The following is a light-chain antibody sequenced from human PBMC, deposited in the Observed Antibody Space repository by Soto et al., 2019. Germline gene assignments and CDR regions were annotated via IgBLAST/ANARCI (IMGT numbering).Light chain of an antibody. CDR1: QAIDSW. CDR2: TGS. CDR3: QQVNSYPST. J-gene: IGKJ4*01. Sequence: DIQMTQSPSSVSASVGDRVTITCRASQAIDSWLAWYQQKPGEAPKLLIFTGSLLHSGVPPRFSGSGSGTDFTLTISSLQPEDFATYYCQQVNSYPSTFGGGTKVDIK. V-gene: IGKV1-12*02.